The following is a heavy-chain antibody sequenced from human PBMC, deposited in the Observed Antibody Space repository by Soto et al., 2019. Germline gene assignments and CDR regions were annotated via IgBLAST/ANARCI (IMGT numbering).Heavy chain of an antibody. CDR1: GGSISSYY. Sequence: SETLSLTCTVSGGSISSYYWSWIRQPPGKGLEWIGYIYYSGSTNYNPSLKSRVTISVDTSKNQFSLKLSSVTAADTAVYYCASSGDYYYMDVWGKGTTVTVSS. J-gene: IGHJ6*03. CDR2: IYYSGST. CDR3: ASSGDYYYMDV. V-gene: IGHV4-59*01. D-gene: IGHD2-15*01.